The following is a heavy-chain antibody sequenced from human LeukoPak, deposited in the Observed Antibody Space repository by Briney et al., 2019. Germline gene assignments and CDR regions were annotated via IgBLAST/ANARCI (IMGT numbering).Heavy chain of an antibody. V-gene: IGHV1-69*05. Sequence: GASVKVSCKASGGTFSSYAISWVRQAPGQGLEWMGGIIPIFGTANYAQKFQGRVTITTDESTSTAYMELSSLRSEDTAVYYCASSITIFGTEAFDIWGQGTMVTVSS. CDR3: ASSITIFGTEAFDI. CDR1: GGTFSSYA. CDR2: IIPIFGTA. J-gene: IGHJ3*02. D-gene: IGHD3-3*01.